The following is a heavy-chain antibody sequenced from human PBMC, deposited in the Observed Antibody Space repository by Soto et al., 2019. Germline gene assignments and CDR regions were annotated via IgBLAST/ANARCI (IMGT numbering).Heavy chain of an antibody. J-gene: IGHJ6*02. Sequence: SETMSLTCTVSDGSISSVGDYWSWIRQHPGKGLEWIGYIYYSGSTYYNPSLKGRVTISVDTSKNQFSLKLSSVTAADTAVYYCARDRAASPTDYYYYYGMDVWGQGTTVTVSS. CDR1: DGSISSVGDY. CDR3: ARDRAASPTDYYYYYGMDV. D-gene: IGHD6-13*01. V-gene: IGHV4-31*03. CDR2: IYYSGST.